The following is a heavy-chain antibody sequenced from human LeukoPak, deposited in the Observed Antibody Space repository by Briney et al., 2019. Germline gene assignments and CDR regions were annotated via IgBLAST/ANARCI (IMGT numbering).Heavy chain of an antibody. J-gene: IGHJ4*02. CDR2: IYSGGST. Sequence: PGGSLRLACAASEFSVGSNYMTWVRQAPGKGLEWVSLIYSGGSTYYADSVKGRFTISRDNSKNTLYLQMNSLRAEDTAVYYCAKDRRAVGPTPSQRPYYFDYWGQGTLVTVSS. D-gene: IGHD1-26*01. V-gene: IGHV3-66*01. CDR3: AKDRRAVGPTPSQRPYYFDY. CDR1: EFSVGSNY.